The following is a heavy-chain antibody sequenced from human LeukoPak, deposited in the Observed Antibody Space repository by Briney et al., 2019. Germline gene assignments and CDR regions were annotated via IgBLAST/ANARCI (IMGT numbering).Heavy chain of an antibody. CDR3: ARVSYDFWSGYYTGTYYFDY. CDR2: IYYSGST. Sequence: SETLSLTCTVSGGSISSHYWSWIRQPPGKGLEWIGYIYYSGSTNYNPSLKSRVTISVDTSKNQFSLKLSSVTAADTAVYYCARVSYDFWSGYYTGTYYFDYWGQGTLVTVSS. D-gene: IGHD3-3*01. J-gene: IGHJ4*02. CDR1: GGSISSHY. V-gene: IGHV4-59*11.